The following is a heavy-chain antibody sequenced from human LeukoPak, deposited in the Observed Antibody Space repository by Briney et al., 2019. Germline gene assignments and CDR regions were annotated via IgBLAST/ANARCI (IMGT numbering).Heavy chain of an antibody. V-gene: IGHV4-4*07. CDR1: GGSISSYY. D-gene: IGHD4-17*01. CDR3: ASGPYGDYVPHYWYFDL. CDR2: IYTSGST. J-gene: IGHJ2*01. Sequence: SETLSLTCTVSGGSISSYYWSWIRQPAGKGLEWIGRIYTSGSTNYNPSLKSRVTMSVDTSKNQFSLKLSSVTAADTAVYYCASGPYGDYVPHYWYFDLWGRGTLVTVSS.